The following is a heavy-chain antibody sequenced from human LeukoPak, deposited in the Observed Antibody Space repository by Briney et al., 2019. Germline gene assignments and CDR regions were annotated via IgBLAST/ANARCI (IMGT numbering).Heavy chain of an antibody. CDR1: GYTFTSFG. CDR2: ISAYNANT. D-gene: IGHD4-17*01. V-gene: IGHV1-18*01. CDR3: ARNPTTTVTPGWFDP. Sequence: ASVKVSCKASGYTFTSFGISWVRQAPGQGLEWMGWISAYNANTNFAQNLQGRVTMTTDTSTSTAYMELRSLRSDDTAVYYCARNPTTTVTPGWFDPWGQGTLVTVSS. J-gene: IGHJ5*02.